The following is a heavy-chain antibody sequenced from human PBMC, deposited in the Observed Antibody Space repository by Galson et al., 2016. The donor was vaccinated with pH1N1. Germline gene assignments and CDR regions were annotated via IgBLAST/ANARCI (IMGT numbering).Heavy chain of an antibody. Sequence: SLRLSCAASGFSFSSYWMSWVRQAPGKGLEWVANIKQDGTEKYYVASVKGRFTISRDNAKNSLYLQMNNLRVEDTAVYYCVRAIGAKSAYWGQGTLVTVSS. CDR1: GFSFSSYW. CDR2: IKQDGTEK. CDR3: VRAIGAKSAY. V-gene: IGHV3-7*04. D-gene: IGHD4/OR15-4a*01. J-gene: IGHJ4*02.